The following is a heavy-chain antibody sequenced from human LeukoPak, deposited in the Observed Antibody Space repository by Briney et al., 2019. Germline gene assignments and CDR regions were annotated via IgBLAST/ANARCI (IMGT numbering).Heavy chain of an antibody. V-gene: IGHV4-38-2*02. D-gene: IGHD6-19*01. CDR1: GYSISSGYY. Sequence: PSETLSLTCTVSGYSISSGYYWGWIRQPPGKGLEWIGSIYHSGSTYYNPSLKSRVTISVDTSKNQFSLKLSSVTAADTAVYYCARDTGIAVAGTDYWGQGTLVTVSS. CDR2: IYHSGST. J-gene: IGHJ4*02. CDR3: ARDTGIAVAGTDY.